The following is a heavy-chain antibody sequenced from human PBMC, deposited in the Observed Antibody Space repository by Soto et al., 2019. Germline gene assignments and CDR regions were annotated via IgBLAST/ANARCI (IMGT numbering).Heavy chain of an antibody. CDR3: ARDSSGAGNSAYYYCDMDV. J-gene: IGHJ6*03. CDR2: INSDGSST. V-gene: IGHV3-74*01. Sequence: EVQLVESGGGLVQPGGSLRLSCAASGFIYSNSWMHWVRQAPGKGLVWVSRINSDGSSTDYADSVKGRFTISRDNANNTPHLQVNSLIAEDTALYYCARDSSGAGNSAYYYCDMDVWGKGSRVSVSS. CDR1: GFIYSNSW. D-gene: IGHD3-3*01.